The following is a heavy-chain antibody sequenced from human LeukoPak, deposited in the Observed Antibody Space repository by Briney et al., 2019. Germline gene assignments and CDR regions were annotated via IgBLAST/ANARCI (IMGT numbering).Heavy chain of an antibody. J-gene: IGHJ4*02. D-gene: IGHD3-22*01. CDR1: GFTFSSYS. CDR2: ISSSSSYI. V-gene: IGHV3-21*01. CDR3: ARDGSQAWLFDFDY. Sequence: GGSLRLSCAASGFTFSSYSMNWVRQAPGKGLEWVSSISSSSSYIYYADSVKGRFTISRDNAKNSLHLQMNSLRAEDTAVYYCARDGSQAWLFDFDYWGQGTLVTVSS.